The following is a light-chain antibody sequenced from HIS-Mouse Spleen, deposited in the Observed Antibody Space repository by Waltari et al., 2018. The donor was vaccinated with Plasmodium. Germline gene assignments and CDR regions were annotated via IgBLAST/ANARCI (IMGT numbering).Light chain of an antibody. CDR2: KDS. J-gene: IGLJ3*02. Sequence: SYELTQPPSVSVSPGQTARITCSGAALPKQYAYWYQQKPGQAPVLVIYKDSERHSGIPERFSGSSSGTTVTLTISGVQAEDEADYYCQSADSSGTYWVFGGGTKLTVL. V-gene: IGLV3-25*03. CDR1: ALPKQY. CDR3: QSADSSGTYWV.